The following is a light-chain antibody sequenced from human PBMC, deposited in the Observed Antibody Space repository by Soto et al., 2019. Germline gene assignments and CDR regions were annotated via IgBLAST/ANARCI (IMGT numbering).Light chain of an antibody. V-gene: IGKV3-20*01. CDR3: QQYGTSPPIT. CDR1: QTVSSSY. Sequence: EIVLTQSPGTLSLSLGERATLSCGASQTVSSSYLAWYQRRPGQAPRLLIYGPSTRATGIPDRFGGSGSGTDFTLTISRLEPEDFAVYYCQQYGTSPPITFGQGTRLEIK. J-gene: IGKJ5*01. CDR2: GPS.